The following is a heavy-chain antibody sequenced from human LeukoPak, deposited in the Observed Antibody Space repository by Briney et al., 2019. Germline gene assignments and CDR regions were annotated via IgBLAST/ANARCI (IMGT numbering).Heavy chain of an antibody. Sequence: PGGSLRLSCAASGFTFSNASMSWVRQAPGKGLEWVGRIKSKTDGGTTDYVAPVKGRFSISRDDSKNTLYLKMNGLKTEDTAVYYCTTVVGSSSSWEWYFDLWGRGTLVTVSS. CDR3: TTVVGSSSSWEWYFDL. CDR2: IKSKTDGGTT. CDR1: GFTFSNAS. V-gene: IGHV3-15*01. D-gene: IGHD2-2*01. J-gene: IGHJ2*01.